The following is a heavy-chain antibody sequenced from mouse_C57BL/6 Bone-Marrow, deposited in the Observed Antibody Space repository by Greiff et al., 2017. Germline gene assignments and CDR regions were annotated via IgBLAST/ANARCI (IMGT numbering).Heavy chain of an antibody. Sequence: DVMLVESGGGLVQPGGSLKLSCAASGFTFSDYGMAWVRQAPRTGPEWVAFISNLAYSIYYAATVTGRFTISSENAKNTLYLEMVSLRSEDTAKYYCARLIYYDYDGGYFDVWGTGTTGTVSS. D-gene: IGHD2-4*01. CDR3: ARLIYYDYDGGYFDV. CDR1: GFTFSDYG. J-gene: IGHJ1*03. CDR2: ISNLAYSI. V-gene: IGHV5-15*01.